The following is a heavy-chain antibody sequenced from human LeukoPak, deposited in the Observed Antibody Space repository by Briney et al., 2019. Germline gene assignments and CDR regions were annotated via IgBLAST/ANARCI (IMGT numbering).Heavy chain of an antibody. D-gene: IGHD3-9*01. J-gene: IGHJ4*02. CDR3: ARRRRTYYDILTGYHYYFDY. CDR2: INHSGST. V-gene: IGHV4-39*07. Sequence: PSETLSLTCTVSGGSISSSSYYWSWIRQPPGKGLEWIGEINHSGSTNYNPSLKSRVTISVDTSKNQFSLKLSSVTAADTAVYYCARRRRTYYDILTGYHYYFDYWGQGTLVTDSS. CDR1: GGSISSSSYY.